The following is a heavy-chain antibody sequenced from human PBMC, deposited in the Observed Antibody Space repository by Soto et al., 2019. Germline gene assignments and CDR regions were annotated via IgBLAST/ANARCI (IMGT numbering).Heavy chain of an antibody. D-gene: IGHD3-22*01. CDR2: MNPNSGTA. V-gene: IGHV1-69*01. CDR3: ARDHFVGTYYYDSSDYYGMDV. Sequence: SVKVSCKASGYTFTSYDINWVRQATGQGLEWMGWMNPNSGTANYAQKFQGRVTITADESTSTAYMELSSLRSEDTAVYYCARDHFVGTYYYDSSDYYGMDVWGQGTTVTVSS. J-gene: IGHJ6*02. CDR1: GYTFTSYD.